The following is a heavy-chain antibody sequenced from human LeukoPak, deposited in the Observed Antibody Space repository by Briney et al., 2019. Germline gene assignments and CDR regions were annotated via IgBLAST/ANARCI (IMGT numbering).Heavy chain of an antibody. J-gene: IGHJ4*02. V-gene: IGHV4-38-2*02. D-gene: IGHD6-19*01. CDR2: IYHSGST. CDR3: AVDSSGWYPGY. CDR1: GYSISSGYY. Sequence: SETLSLTCTVSGYSISSGYYWGWIRQPPGKGLEWIGSIYHSGSTYYNPSLKSRVTISVDTSKNQFSLKLSSVTAADTAAYYCAVDSSGWYPGYWGQGTLVTVSS.